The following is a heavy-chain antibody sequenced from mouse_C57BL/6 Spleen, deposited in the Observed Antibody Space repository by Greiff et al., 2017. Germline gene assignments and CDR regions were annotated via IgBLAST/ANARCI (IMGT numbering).Heavy chain of an antibody. CDR2: IWSGGST. CDR3: ARNEVITTVVATDYYAMDY. V-gene: IGHV2-2*01. D-gene: IGHD1-1*01. Sequence: VKLMESGPGLVQPSQSLSISCTASGFSFTSYGVHWVRQSPGKGLEWLGVIWSGGSTDYNAAYLSRLIIIKDNSKIHVFFKMNSLQADETAIYYCARNEVITTVVATDYYAMDYWGQGTSVTVSS. CDR1: GFSFTSYG. J-gene: IGHJ4*01.